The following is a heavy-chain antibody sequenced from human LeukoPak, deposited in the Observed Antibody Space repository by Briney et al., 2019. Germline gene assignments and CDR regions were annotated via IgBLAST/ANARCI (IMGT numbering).Heavy chain of an antibody. Sequence: GGSLRLSCAASGFTFSSYSMNWVRQAPGKGLEWVSYISSSSSTIYYADSVKGRSTISRDNAKNSLYLQMNSLRAEDTAVYYCARDYYYGSGSYPGDWGQGTLVTVSS. CDR2: ISSSSSTI. J-gene: IGHJ4*02. CDR3: ARDYYYGSGSYPGD. V-gene: IGHV3-48*01. CDR1: GFTFSSYS. D-gene: IGHD3-10*01.